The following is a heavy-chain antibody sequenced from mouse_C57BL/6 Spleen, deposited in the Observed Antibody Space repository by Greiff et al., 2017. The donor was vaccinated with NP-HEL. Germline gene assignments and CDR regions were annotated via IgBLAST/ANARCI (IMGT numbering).Heavy chain of an antibody. J-gene: IGHJ1*03. Sequence: QVQLQQSGAELARPGASVKMSCKASGYTFTSYTMHWVKQRPGQGLEWIGYINPSSGYTKYNQKFKDKATLTADKSSSTAYMQLSSLTSEDSAVYYCARNYYGSSYNWYFDVWGTGTTVTVSS. CDR2: INPSSGYT. CDR1: GYTFTSYT. CDR3: ARNYYGSSYNWYFDV. V-gene: IGHV1-4*01. D-gene: IGHD1-1*01.